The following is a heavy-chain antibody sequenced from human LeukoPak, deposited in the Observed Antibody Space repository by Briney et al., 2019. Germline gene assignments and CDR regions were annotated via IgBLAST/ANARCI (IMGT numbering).Heavy chain of an antibody. CDR1: GGSIGNYY. CDR2: THTSGST. D-gene: IGHD2-2*03. Sequence: PSETLSLTCTASGGSIGNYYWSWIRQPAGKGLEWIGRTHTSGSTNYNPSLKSRVTMSVDTSKNQFSLQLTSVTAADTAVYYCARGRWKTGMDSPYYFDYWGQGTLVTVSS. CDR3: ARGRWKTGMDSPYYFDY. J-gene: IGHJ4*02. V-gene: IGHV4-4*07.